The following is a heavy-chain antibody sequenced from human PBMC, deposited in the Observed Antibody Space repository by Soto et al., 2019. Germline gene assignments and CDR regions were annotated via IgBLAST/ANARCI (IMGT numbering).Heavy chain of an antibody. CDR1: GFTFSNAW. CDR2: IKSKTDGGTT. J-gene: IGHJ3*02. CDR3: TTDRSSITMIVVVPETDAFDI. Sequence: GGSLRLSCAASGFTFSNAWMSWVRQAPGKGLEWVGRIKSKTDGGTTDYAAPVKGRFAISRDDSKNTLYLQMNSLKTEDTAVYYCTTDRSSITMIVVVPETDAFDIWGQGTMVTVSS. D-gene: IGHD3-22*01. V-gene: IGHV3-15*01.